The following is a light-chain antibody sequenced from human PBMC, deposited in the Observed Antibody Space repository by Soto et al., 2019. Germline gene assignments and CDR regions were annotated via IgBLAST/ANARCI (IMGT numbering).Light chain of an antibody. CDR3: QQRGKWPST. V-gene: IGKV3D-20*02. CDR2: DAY. CDR1: QSVSSTY. Sequence: EIVLTQSPDTLSLSPGERATLSCRASQSVSSTYLAWFQQKPGQTPRLLIYDAYTRATGVGARFTGSGSATDFSLTITSLEPEDFAVYYCQQRGKWPSTFGPGTKVEMK. J-gene: IGKJ2*02.